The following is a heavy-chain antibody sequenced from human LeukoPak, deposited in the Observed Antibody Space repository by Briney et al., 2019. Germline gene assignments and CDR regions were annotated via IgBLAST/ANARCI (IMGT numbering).Heavy chain of an antibody. V-gene: IGHV3-20*04. CDR2: INWNGGST. J-gene: IGHJ6*03. Sequence: GGSLRLSCAASGFTFDDYGMSWVRQAPGKGLEWVSGINWNGGSTGYADSVKGRFTISRDNSKNTLYLQMNSLRAEDTAVFYCAKGAVPAARFSYHYYYMDVWGKGTTVTVSS. CDR1: GFTFDDYG. D-gene: IGHD2-2*01. CDR3: AKGAVPAARFSYHYYYMDV.